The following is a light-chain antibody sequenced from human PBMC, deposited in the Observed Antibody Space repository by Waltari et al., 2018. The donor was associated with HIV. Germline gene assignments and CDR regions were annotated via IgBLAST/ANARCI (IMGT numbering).Light chain of an antibody. CDR3: AAWDDSLNVVV. Sequence: QSVLTQPPSASGTPGQRVTISCSGSSSNIGSNTVNWYQQLPGTAPKLFIYSNNQRPSGVPDRSSGSKSGTSASLAISGLQSEDEADYYCAAWDDSLNVVVFGGGTKLTVL. CDR2: SNN. CDR1: SSNIGSNT. V-gene: IGLV1-44*01. J-gene: IGLJ2*01.